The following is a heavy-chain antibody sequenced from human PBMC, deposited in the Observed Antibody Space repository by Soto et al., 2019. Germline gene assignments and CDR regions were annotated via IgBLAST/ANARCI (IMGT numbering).Heavy chain of an antibody. Sequence: PSETLSLTCTVSGGSISSYYWSWIRQPPGKGLEWIGYIYYSGSTNYNPSLKSRVTISVDTSKNQFSLKLSSVTAADTAVYYCASLRPGSGSYLDYWGQGTLVTVSS. CDR3: ASLRPGSGSYLDY. CDR2: IYYSGST. V-gene: IGHV4-59*08. J-gene: IGHJ4*02. CDR1: GGSISSYY. D-gene: IGHD3-10*01.